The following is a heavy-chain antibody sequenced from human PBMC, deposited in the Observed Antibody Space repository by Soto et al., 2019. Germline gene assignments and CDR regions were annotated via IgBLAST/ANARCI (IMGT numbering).Heavy chain of an antibody. Sequence: SVKVSCKASGGTFSSYAISWVRQAPGQGLEWMGGIIPIFGTANYAQKFQGRVTITADESMSTAYMELSSLRSEDTAVYYCARVISYSSSWYGAFDIWGQGTMVTVSS. J-gene: IGHJ3*02. CDR3: ARVISYSSSWYGAFDI. CDR1: GGTFSSYA. CDR2: IIPIFGTA. D-gene: IGHD6-13*01. V-gene: IGHV1-69*13.